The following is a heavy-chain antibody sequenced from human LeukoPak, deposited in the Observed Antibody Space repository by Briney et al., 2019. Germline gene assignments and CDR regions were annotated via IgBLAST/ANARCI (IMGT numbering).Heavy chain of an antibody. CDR1: GGSISSYH. Sequence: SETLSLTCTVSGGSISSYHWSWIRQPPGKGLESIGYIYSSGSSHYNPSLKSRVTISVDTSKNQFSLKLNSVTAADTAVYYCAKSNGYGLVDIWGQGTMVTVSP. D-gene: IGHD3-10*01. V-gene: IGHV4-59*12. J-gene: IGHJ3*02. CDR3: AKSNGYGLVDI. CDR2: IYSSGSS.